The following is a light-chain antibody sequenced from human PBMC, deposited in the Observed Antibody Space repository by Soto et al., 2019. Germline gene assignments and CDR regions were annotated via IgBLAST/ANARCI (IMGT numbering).Light chain of an antibody. CDR2: DAS. V-gene: IGKV1-5*01. Sequence: DIQMTQSPSTLSASVGDRVTITCRASQRIGRFLAWYQHQPGKAPKLLIYDASTLESGVPSRFSGTGSGTEFTFSITSLQPEDFGTYYCQQCYMGWTFGQGTKVEFK. CDR1: QRIGRF. CDR3: QQCYMGWT. J-gene: IGKJ1*01.